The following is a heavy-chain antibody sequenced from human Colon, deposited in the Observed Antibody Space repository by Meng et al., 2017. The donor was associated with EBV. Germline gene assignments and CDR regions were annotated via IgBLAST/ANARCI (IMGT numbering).Heavy chain of an antibody. CDR1: GVCISSNMR. CDR3: ARGKQDAWELLDY. D-gene: IGHD1-26*01. Sequence: GQLQESCLGLVKSSGTLVLTCGGSGVCISSNMRWTWPGQASGRGLEWIGDIDHSGSSNSNPSLNSRISISLDKSKNHFTLKVISVTAADTAVYSCARGKQDAWELLDYWGQGALVTVSS. V-gene: IGHV4-4*02. J-gene: IGHJ4*02. CDR2: IDHSGSS.